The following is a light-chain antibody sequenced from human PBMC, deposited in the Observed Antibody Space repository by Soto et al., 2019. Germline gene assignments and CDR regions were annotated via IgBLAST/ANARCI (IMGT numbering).Light chain of an antibody. V-gene: IGLV2-14*01. CDR2: EVS. CDR1: SSDVGKYNY. CDR3: SSYTSSHTWV. Sequence: QSALTQPASVSVSPGQSTTISCTGSSSDVGKYNYVSWYQQHPGKAPQVLLYEVSNRPSGVSNRFSASKSGNTASLTISGLQADDEADYYCSSYTSSHTWVFGGGTKLTVL. J-gene: IGLJ2*01.